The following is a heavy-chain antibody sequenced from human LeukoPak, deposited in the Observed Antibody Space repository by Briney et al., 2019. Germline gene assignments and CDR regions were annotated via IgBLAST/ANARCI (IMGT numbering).Heavy chain of an antibody. V-gene: IGHV1-24*01. Sequence: ASVKVSCKAFGHTLKDLSIHWVRQAPGKGLEWLGGFDPEDDERMYAPKFQGRVTVTEDNFIDTAYMELTSLSSDDTGVYYCSTETAGNYWGQGTLVTVSS. CDR2: FDPEDDER. CDR3: STETAGNY. CDR1: GHTLKDLS. J-gene: IGHJ4*02.